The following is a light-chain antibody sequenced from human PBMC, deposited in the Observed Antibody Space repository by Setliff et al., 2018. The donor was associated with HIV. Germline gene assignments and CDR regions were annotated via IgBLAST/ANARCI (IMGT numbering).Light chain of an antibody. CDR3: CSYARSSTLV. CDR1: INNIGSYNR. Sequence: QSVLTQPPSVSGSPGQSIIISCTGTINNIGSYNRVSWYQQRPGTAPKLMIYEVSKRPSGVSNRLSGSKSGNTASLTISGLQAEDEADYYCCSYARSSTLVFGGGTQLTVL. J-gene: IGLJ3*02. CDR2: EVS. V-gene: IGLV2-23*02.